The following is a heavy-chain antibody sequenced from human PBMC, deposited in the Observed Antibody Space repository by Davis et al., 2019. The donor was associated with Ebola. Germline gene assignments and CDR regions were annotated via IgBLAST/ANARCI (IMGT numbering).Heavy chain of an antibody. CDR2: ISYDGNNK. Sequence: PGGSLRLSCAASGFTFSSYAIHWVRQAPGKGLEWVAVISYDGNNKYYADSVKGRFTISRDNSKKTVSLQMNSLRGEDTAVYHCARDPSGFGPLDFWGQGTLVTVSS. V-gene: IGHV3-30-3*01. CDR3: ARDPSGFGPLDF. CDR1: GFTFSSYA. D-gene: IGHD3-3*01. J-gene: IGHJ4*02.